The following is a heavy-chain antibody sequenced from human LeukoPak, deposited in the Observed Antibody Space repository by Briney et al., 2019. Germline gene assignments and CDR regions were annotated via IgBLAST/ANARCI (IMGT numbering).Heavy chain of an antibody. J-gene: IGHJ4*02. CDR3: ARDREDYKGYSYGSGNDY. CDR1: GGTFSSYA. Sequence: ASVKVSCKASGGTFSSYAISWVRQAPGQGLEWMGGIIPIFGTANYAQKFQGRVTITADESTSTAYMELSSLRSEDTAVYYCARDREDYKGYSYGSGNDYWGQGTLVTVSS. CDR2: IIPIFGTA. V-gene: IGHV1-69*13. D-gene: IGHD5-18*01.